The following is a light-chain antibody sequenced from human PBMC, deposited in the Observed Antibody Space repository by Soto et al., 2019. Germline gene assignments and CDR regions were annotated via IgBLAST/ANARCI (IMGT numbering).Light chain of an antibody. CDR2: AAS. Sequence: DIQITQCPCALSASVGDIVTISWRARQGITNFLNWYQQKQGKAHKLLIYAASSLQGGAPSRCSGSGPGTDLTLTISSLQPEDSAIYYCHHRFRAPSPLTFGGGTKVDIK. CDR3: HHRFRAPSPLT. J-gene: IGKJ4*01. CDR1: QGITNF. V-gene: IGKV1-39*01.